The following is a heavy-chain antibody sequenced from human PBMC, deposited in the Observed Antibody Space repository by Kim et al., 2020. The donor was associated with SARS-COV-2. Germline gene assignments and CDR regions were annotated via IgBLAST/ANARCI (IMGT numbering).Heavy chain of an antibody. V-gene: IGHV4-39*01. CDR2: MYYSGST. D-gene: IGHD3-16*01. J-gene: IGHJ4*02. Sequence: SETLSLTCTVSGGSISSSSYYWGWIRQPPGKGLEWIGSMYYSGSTYYNPSLKSRVTISVDTSKNQFSLKLSSVTAADTAVYYCARHGWGEGDYWGQGTLVTVSS. CDR3: ARHGWGEGDY. CDR1: GGSISSSSYY.